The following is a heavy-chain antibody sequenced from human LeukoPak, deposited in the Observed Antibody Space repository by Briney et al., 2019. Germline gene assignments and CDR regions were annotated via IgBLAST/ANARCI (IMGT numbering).Heavy chain of an antibody. V-gene: IGHV5-10-1*01. D-gene: IGHD3-22*01. CDR1: GYSFTSYW. J-gene: IGHJ5*02. Sequence: GESLKISCKGSGYSFTSYWVGGGGQLPGKGRGWWGRLAPSDSYTNYNPSFEGHVTMSVEKSITTVYLQWSSLKASDTAMYYCVRQPPGVYDTTQNWFDPWGQGTLVTVSS. CDR3: VRQPPGVYDTTQNWFDP. CDR2: LAPSDSYT.